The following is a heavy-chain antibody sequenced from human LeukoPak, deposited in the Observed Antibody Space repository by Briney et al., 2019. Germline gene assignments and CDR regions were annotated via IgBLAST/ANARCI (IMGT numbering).Heavy chain of an antibody. CDR2: ISGSGSYI. CDR3: ARDPSTLVVVGATRAFDI. Sequence: GGSLRLSCAASGFTFSSYSMNWVCQAPGKGLEWVSYISGSGSYIYYADSVKGRFTISRDNAKNSFHLQMDSLRAEDTAVYYCARDPSTLVVVGATRAFDIWGQGTMVTVSS. J-gene: IGHJ3*02. V-gene: IGHV3-21*01. D-gene: IGHD2-15*01. CDR1: GFTFSSYS.